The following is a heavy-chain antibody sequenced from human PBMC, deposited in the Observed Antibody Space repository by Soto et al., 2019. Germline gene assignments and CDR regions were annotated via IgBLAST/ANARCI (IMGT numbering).Heavy chain of an antibody. CDR3: AVLTTVNEADY. J-gene: IGHJ4*02. D-gene: IGHD4-17*01. V-gene: IGHV3-23*01. CDR2: ISGSGSRT. Sequence: EVQLLESGGGLVQPGGSRRLSCAASGFMFSSYVMSWVRQAPGKGLEWVSGISGSGSRTYYADPVKGRFSISRDNSKTTLFLQMSRLSVEDTAVYYCAVLTTVNEADYWGQGTLVIVPS. CDR1: GFMFSSYV.